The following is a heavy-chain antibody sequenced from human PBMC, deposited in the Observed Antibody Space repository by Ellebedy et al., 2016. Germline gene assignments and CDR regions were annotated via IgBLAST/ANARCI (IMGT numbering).Heavy chain of an antibody. CDR2: INLDGSAL. J-gene: IGHJ4*02. CDR3: ARDNYGSIDY. V-gene: IGHV3-74*01. Sequence: GGSLRLSCAASGFSFNRHGMHRVRQAPGKGLVGVSQINLDGSALIYADSVKGRFTISRDDTKNVLYLQMDSLRVEDTALYYCARDNYGSIDYWGQGTLVTVSS. CDR1: GFSFNRHG. D-gene: IGHD3-10*01.